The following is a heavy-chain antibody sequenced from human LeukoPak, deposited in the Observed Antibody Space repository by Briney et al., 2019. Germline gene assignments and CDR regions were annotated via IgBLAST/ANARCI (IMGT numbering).Heavy chain of an antibody. V-gene: IGHV1-69*04. J-gene: IGHJ4*02. CDR2: IIPSLDVA. CDR3: ARDHCSPGTCLGGH. D-gene: IGHD2-15*01. CDR1: GDTFIPYT. Sequence: ASVKVSCKASGDTFIPYTFSWVRQAPGQGLEWIGRIIPSLDVANYAQKFQGRVTLSVDRDTATTYMEMTSLRSEDTPIYYCARDHCSPGTCLGGHWGQGTLVTVSS.